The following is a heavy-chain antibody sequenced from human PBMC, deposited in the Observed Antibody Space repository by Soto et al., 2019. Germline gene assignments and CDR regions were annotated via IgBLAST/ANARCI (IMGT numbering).Heavy chain of an antibody. CDR3: ARGYSSGPDY. D-gene: IGHD6-19*01. CDR1: GFTFSNHW. Sequence: EVQLVESGGGLVQPGGSLRLSCAASGFTFSNHWMHWVRQAPGKGLVWVSRINSDGSTTTYADSVKGRFTISRDNAKNTLYLQLNSLRAEDTALYYCARGYSSGPDYWGQGTLVTFSS. CDR2: INSDGSTT. V-gene: IGHV3-74*01. J-gene: IGHJ4*02.